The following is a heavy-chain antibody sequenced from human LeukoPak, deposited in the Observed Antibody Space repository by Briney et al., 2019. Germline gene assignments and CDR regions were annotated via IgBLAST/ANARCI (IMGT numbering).Heavy chain of an antibody. V-gene: IGHV3-30-3*01. CDR1: GFTFSSYA. CDR3: ARGVAGGDLLDY. J-gene: IGHJ4*02. D-gene: IGHD6-19*01. Sequence: PGGSLRLSCAASGFTFSSYAMHWVRQAPGKGLEWVAVISYDGSNKYYADSVKGRFTISRDNSKNTLYLQMNSLRAEDTAVYYCARGVAGGDLLDYWGQGTLVTVSS. CDR2: ISYDGSNK.